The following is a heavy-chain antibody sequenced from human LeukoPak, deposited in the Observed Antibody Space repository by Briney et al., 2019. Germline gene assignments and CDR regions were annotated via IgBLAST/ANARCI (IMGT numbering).Heavy chain of an antibody. CDR3: TTGGVVVVVAATLADY. D-gene: IGHD2-15*01. Sequence: GGSLRLSCAASEFTFSNYWMSWVRQAPGKGLEWVGRIKSKTDGGTTDYAAPVKGRFTISRDDSKNTLYLQMNSLKTEDTAVYYCTTGGVVVVVAATLADYWGQGTLVTVSS. CDR2: IKSKTDGGTT. V-gene: IGHV3-15*01. J-gene: IGHJ4*02. CDR1: EFTFSNYW.